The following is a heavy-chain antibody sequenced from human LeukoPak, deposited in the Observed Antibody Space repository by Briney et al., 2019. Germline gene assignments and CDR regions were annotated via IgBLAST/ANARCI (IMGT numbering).Heavy chain of an antibody. Sequence: ASVKVSCKASGYTFTSYAMHWVRQAPGQRLEWMGWINAGNGNTKYSQKFQGRVTITRDTSASTAYMELSSLRSEDTAVYYCARDLQAYSGSYYETDYWGQGTLVTVSS. J-gene: IGHJ4*02. CDR2: INAGNGNT. D-gene: IGHD1-26*01. CDR3: ARDLQAYSGSYYETDY. V-gene: IGHV1-3*01. CDR1: GYTFTSYA.